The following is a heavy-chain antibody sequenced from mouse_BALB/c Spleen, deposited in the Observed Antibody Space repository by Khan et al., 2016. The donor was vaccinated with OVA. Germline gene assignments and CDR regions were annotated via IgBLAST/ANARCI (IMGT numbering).Heavy chain of an antibody. CDR3: ARGRYRYPFAY. J-gene: IGHJ3*01. CDR1: GYSITSYSA. CDR2: ISYNGNT. V-gene: IGHV3-2*02. D-gene: IGHD2-14*01. Sequence: EVQLQESGPGLVKPSQSLSLTCTVTGYSITSYSAWYWIRQFPGNQLEWRGYISYNGNTSYNQSLKSRISITRDTSNNQFFLQLNSVTTEYTGIYYGARGRYRYPFAYWGQGTLVTVSA.